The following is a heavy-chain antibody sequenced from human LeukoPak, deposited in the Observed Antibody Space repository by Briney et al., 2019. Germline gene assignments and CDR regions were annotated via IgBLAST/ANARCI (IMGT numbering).Heavy chain of an antibody. V-gene: IGHV1-3*01. Sequence: GASVKVSCKASGYTFTSYATHWVRQAPGQRLEWMGWINAGNGNTKYSQKFQDRVTITRDTSASTAYMELSSLRSEDTAVYYCARYGSVVDTAIFDYWGQGTLVTVSS. J-gene: IGHJ4*02. D-gene: IGHD5-18*01. CDR1: GYTFTSYA. CDR2: INAGNGNT. CDR3: ARYGSVVDTAIFDY.